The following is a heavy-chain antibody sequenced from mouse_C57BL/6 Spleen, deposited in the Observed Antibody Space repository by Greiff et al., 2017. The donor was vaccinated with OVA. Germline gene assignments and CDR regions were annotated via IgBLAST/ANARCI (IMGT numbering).Heavy chain of an antibody. J-gene: IGHJ3*01. Sequence: VHLVESGPELVKPGASVKISCKASGYAFSSSWMNWVKQRPGKGLEWIGRIYPGDGDTNYNGKFKGKATLTAYKSSSSAYMQLSSLTSEAAAVYFCARGYSNWFAYWAQGTLVTVSA. CDR2: IYPGDGDT. D-gene: IGHD2-5*01. V-gene: IGHV1-82*01. CDR1: GYAFSSSW. CDR3: ARGYSNWFAY.